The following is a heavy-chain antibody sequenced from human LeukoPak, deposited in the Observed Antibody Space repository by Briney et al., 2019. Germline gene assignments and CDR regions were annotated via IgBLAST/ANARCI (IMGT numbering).Heavy chain of an antibody. CDR3: ARPVGTEY. CDR1: GFTFSSYA. D-gene: IGHD7-27*01. V-gene: IGHV3-23*01. CDR2: ISGSGGST. J-gene: IGHJ4*02. Sequence: GGSLRLSCAASGFTFSSYAMAWVRQAPGKGLEWVSAISGSGGSTYYADSVKGRFTISRDNAKSSLYLQMNSLRDEDTAVYYCARPVGTEYWGQGTLVTVSS.